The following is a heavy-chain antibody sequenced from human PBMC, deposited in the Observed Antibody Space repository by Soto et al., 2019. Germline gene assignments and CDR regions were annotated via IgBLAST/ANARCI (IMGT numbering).Heavy chain of an antibody. D-gene: IGHD2-15*01. CDR3: ARVRGRLLRFDP. Sequence: SETLSLTCTVSGGSISSGDYYWSWIRQPPGKGLEWIGYIYYSGSTNYNPSLKSRVTISVDTSKNQFSLKLSSVIAADTAVYYCARVRGRLLRFDPWGQRTLVTVSS. V-gene: IGHV4-30-4*01. J-gene: IGHJ5*02. CDR2: IYYSGST. CDR1: GGSISSGDYY.